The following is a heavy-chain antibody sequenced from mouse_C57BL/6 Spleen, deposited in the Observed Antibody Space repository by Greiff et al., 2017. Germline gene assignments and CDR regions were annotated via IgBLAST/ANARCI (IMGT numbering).Heavy chain of an antibody. CDR3: ARDLLITTVGGWYFDV. Sequence: EVKLMESEGGLVQPGSSMKLSCTASGFTFSDYYMAWVRQVPEKGLEWVANINYDGSSTYYLDSLKSRFIISRDNAKNILYLQMSSLKSEDTSTYYCARDLLITTVGGWYFDVWGTGTTVTVSS. CDR1: GFTFSDYY. CDR2: INYDGSST. D-gene: IGHD1-1*01. V-gene: IGHV5-16*01. J-gene: IGHJ1*03.